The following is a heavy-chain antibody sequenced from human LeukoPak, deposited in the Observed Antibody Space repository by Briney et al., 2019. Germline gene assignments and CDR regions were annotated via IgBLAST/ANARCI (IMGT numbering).Heavy chain of an antibody. CDR3: VRDDDNGDYFDY. J-gene: IGHJ4*02. V-gene: IGHV1-2*02. D-gene: IGHD2-8*01. Sequence: ASVKVSCKASGFTFTGHYVHWVRQAPGQGLEWMGWINPYSGDTNYAQKFQGRVTMTSDTSISTGYMEMSRLRSDDTAVYYCVRDDDNGDYFDYRGQGTLVTVSS. CDR2: INPYSGDT. CDR1: GFTFTGHY.